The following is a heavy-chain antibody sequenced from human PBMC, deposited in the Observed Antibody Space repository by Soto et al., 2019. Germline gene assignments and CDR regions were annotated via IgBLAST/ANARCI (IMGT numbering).Heavy chain of an antibody. CDR1: GYTFIVYY. V-gene: IGHV1-2*02. CDR3: ERDLAKGGGSAGFDY. Sequence: QVQLVQSGAEVKKPGASVNVSCKASGYTFIVYYMHWVRQAPGQGLEWMGWNNPKSGGTMYPQKFQGRVTMTWDTSISTAYMAMTRRRSDDTAVYYCERDLAKGGGSAGFDYWGQGTLVTVSS. CDR2: NNPKSGGT. J-gene: IGHJ4*02. D-gene: IGHD1-26*01.